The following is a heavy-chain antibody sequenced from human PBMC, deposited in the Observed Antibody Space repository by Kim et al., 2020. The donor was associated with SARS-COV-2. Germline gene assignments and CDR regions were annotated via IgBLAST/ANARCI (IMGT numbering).Heavy chain of an antibody. D-gene: IGHD2-2*01. Sequence: ASVKVSCKASGYTFTSYGISWVRQAPGQGLEWMGWISAYNGNTNYAQKLQGRVTMTTDTSTSTAYMELRSLRSDDTAVYYCARDSKTFIVVVPAAPPFDYWGQGTLVTVSS. CDR2: ISAYNGNT. J-gene: IGHJ4*02. CDR1: GYTFTSYG. V-gene: IGHV1-18*01. CDR3: ARDSKTFIVVVPAAPPFDY.